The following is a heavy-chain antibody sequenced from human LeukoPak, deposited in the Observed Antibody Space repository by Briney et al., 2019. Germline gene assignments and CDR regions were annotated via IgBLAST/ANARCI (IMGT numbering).Heavy chain of an antibody. CDR2: IYYSGKT. J-gene: IGHJ4*02. D-gene: IGHD5-12*01. CDR3: ARDSGYGNNDY. CDR1: GDSISNADSH. Sequence: SETLSLTCTVSGDSISNADSHWAWIRQPPGKGLEWIGSIYYSGKTYYDPSLRSRFTMSVDTSRNQFSLKLISVTAADTAVYYCARDSGYGNNDYSGQGTLVTVSS. V-gene: IGHV4-39*02.